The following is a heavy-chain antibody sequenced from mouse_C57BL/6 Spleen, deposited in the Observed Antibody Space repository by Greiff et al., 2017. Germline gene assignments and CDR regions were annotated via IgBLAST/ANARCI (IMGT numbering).Heavy chain of an antibody. CDR1: GYAFSSYW. CDR3: ARQNGNDYAMYY. J-gene: IGHJ4*01. Sequence: VKLMESGAELVKPGASVKISCKASGYAFSSYWMNWVKQRPGKGLEWIGQIYPGDGDTNYNGKFKGKATLTADKSSSTAYMQLSSLTSEDAAVYFCARQNGNDYAMYYWGQGTSVTVSS. V-gene: IGHV1-80*01. CDR2: IYPGDGDT. D-gene: IGHD2-1*01.